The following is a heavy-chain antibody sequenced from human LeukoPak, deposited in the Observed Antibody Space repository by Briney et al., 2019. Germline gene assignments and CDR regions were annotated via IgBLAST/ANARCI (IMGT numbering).Heavy chain of an antibody. V-gene: IGHV3-23*01. CDR2: ISGSGDST. D-gene: IGHD2-15*01. CDR3: VRDSGYCSGGSCLFGGFDP. J-gene: IGHJ5*02. Sequence: GGSLRLSCAASGFTFRSYAMSWVRQAPGKGLEWVSAISGSGDSTYYADSVKGRFTISRDNSKNTLNLQMNSLRAEDTAVYYCVRDSGYCSGGSCLFGGFDPWGQGTLVTVSS. CDR1: GFTFRSYA.